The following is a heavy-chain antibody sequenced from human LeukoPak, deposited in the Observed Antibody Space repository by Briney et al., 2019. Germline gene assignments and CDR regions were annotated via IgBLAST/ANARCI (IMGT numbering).Heavy chain of an antibody. V-gene: IGHV4-30-2*01. Sequence: SQTLSLTCAVSGGSISSGGYSWSWLRQLPGKGLEWIGYIYHSGSTYYNPSLKSRVTISVDRSKNQFSLKLSSVTAADTAVYYCASGYDDYYYGMDVWGQGTTVTVSS. CDR3: ASGYDDYYYGMDV. CDR1: GGSISSGGYS. J-gene: IGHJ6*02. CDR2: IYHSGST. D-gene: IGHD5-12*01.